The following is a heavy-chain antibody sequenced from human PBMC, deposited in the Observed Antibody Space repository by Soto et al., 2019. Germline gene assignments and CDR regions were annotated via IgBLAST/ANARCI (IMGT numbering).Heavy chain of an antibody. CDR1: GFTFSSFA. D-gene: IGHD3-10*01. J-gene: IGHJ4*02. CDR2: ISFDGSDS. V-gene: IGHV3-30*18. CDR3: AKESLDYFDWRRFYAPAFAH. Sequence: QVQLVESGGGVVHPGTSLRLSCVTSGFTFSSFAMAWVRQAPGKGLEWVAAISFDGSDSSYREAVKGRFTISRDKLKIAVYLERNSLRPEDLAVYYCAKESLDYFDWRRFYAPAFAHWGQGTLVTVSS.